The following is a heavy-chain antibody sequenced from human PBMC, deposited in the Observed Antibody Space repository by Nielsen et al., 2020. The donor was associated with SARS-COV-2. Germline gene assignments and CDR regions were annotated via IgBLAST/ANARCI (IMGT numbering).Heavy chain of an antibody. D-gene: IGHD1-14*01. V-gene: IGHV4-34*01. J-gene: IGHJ4*02. Sequence: SETLSLTCAVYGGSFSGFSWSWIRQPPRRGLEWMGEINDSGRTNCNPSLKSRVTLSVDTSKNQFSLKVSSVTAADTAVYYCAIYSRNQGLDSWGQGTLVTVSS. CDR3: AIYSRNQGLDS. CDR2: INDSGRT. CDR1: GGSFSGFS.